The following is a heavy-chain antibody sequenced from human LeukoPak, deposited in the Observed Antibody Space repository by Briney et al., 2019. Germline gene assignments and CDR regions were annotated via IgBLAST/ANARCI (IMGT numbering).Heavy chain of an antibody. CDR3: ARGSRYYDSSGYW. CDR2: IDYRGST. J-gene: IGHJ4*02. V-gene: IGHV4-59*12. D-gene: IGHD3-22*01. Sequence: PSETLSLTCTVSGGSISSYYWSWIRQPPGKGLEWIAYIDYRGSTTYNPSLKSRVTISVDTSKNQFSLKLSSVTAADTAVYYCARGSRYYDSSGYWWGQGTLVTVSS. CDR1: GGSISSYY.